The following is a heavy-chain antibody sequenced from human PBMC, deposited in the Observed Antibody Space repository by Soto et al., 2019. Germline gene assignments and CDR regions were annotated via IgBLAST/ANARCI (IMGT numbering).Heavy chain of an antibody. J-gene: IGHJ3*02. D-gene: IGHD3-10*01. Sequence: QVQLVESGGGVVQPGTSLRLSCAASGFTSSSFVIHWVRQAPGKGLEWLAVISSDGNNQYYADSVKGRFTISRDNSTKTLYLQANSLRGEDTAVYFCVKERGVLDAFDIWGQGTMVTVS. V-gene: IGHV3-30*18. CDR3: VKERGVLDAFDI. CDR1: GFTSSSFV. CDR2: ISSDGNNQ.